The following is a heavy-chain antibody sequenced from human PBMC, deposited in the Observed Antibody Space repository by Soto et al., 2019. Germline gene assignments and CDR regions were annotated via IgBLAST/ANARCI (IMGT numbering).Heavy chain of an antibody. J-gene: IGHJ6*02. CDR1: GGSISSYY. V-gene: IGHV4-59*01. CDR2: IYYSGST. D-gene: IGHD6-13*01. Sequence: SETLSLTCTVSGGSISSYYWSWIRQPPGKGLEWIGYIYYSGSTNYNPSLKSRVTISVDTSKNQFSLKLSSVTAADTAVYYCARDSLLRLDSSSWVYYYGMDVWGQGTTVTVSS. CDR3: ARDSLLRLDSSSWVYYYGMDV.